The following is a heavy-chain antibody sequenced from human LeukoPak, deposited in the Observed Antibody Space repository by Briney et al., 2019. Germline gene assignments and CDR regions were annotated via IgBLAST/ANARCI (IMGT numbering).Heavy chain of an antibody. D-gene: IGHD7-27*01. Sequence: GGSLRLSCAASGFTFSSYGMHWVRQAPGKGLEWVAVIWYDGSNEYYADSVKGRFTVSRDNSKNTLFLQMNSLRAEDTAVYYCARGPEKITGERSPSYTDFFDYWGQGTLVTVSS. CDR3: ARGPEKITGERSPSYTDFFDY. V-gene: IGHV3-33*01. CDR2: IWYDGSNE. J-gene: IGHJ4*02. CDR1: GFTFSSYG.